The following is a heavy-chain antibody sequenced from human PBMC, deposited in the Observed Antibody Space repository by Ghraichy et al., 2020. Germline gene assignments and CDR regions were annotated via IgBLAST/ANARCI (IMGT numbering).Heavy chain of an antibody. J-gene: IGHJ3*02. CDR1: GGSISSYY. D-gene: IGHD3-22*01. CDR2: IYYSGST. CDR3: ARDGGGYYESSGYYTRARGENDAFDI. Sequence: SETLTLTCTVSGGSISSYYWSWIRQPPGKGLEWIGYIYYSGSTNYNPSLKSRVTISVDTSKNQFSLKLSSVTAADTAVYYCARDGGGYYESSGYYTRARGENDAFDIWGQGTMVTVSS. V-gene: IGHV4-59*01.